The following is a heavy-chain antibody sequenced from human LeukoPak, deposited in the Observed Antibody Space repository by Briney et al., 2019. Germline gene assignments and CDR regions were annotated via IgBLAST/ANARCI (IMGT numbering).Heavy chain of an antibody. J-gene: IGHJ4*02. CDR2: ISAYNGNI. Sequence: ASVKVSCKTSGCTFTSYGISWVRQAPGQGLEWVVWISAYNGNINYAQKLQGRITMTTDTSTTTAYMEMRSLRSDDTAVYYCATHMDTAMIKAEFDYWGQGTLVTVSS. D-gene: IGHD5-18*01. CDR1: GCTFTSYG. V-gene: IGHV1-18*01. CDR3: ATHMDTAMIKAEFDY.